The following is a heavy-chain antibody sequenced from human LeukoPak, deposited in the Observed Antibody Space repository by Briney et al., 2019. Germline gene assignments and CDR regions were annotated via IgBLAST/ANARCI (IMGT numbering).Heavy chain of an antibody. CDR1: GYTFTSYG. D-gene: IGHD3-22*01. CDR2: ISAYNGNT. J-gene: IGHJ4*02. CDR3: ARCLKNYYDSSGYTWGYYFDY. V-gene: IGHV1-18*01. Sequence: ASVKVSCKASGYTFTSYGISWVLQAPGQGLEWMGWISAYNGNTNYAQKLQGRVTMTTDTSTSTAYMELRSLRSDDTAVYYCARCLKNYYDSSGYTWGYYFDYWGQGTLVTVSS.